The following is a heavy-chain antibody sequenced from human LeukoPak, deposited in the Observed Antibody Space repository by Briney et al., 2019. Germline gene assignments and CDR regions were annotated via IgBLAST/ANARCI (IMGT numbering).Heavy chain of an antibody. CDR3: ARGHRSSFDY. CDR1: GDSVSSNSAA. D-gene: IGHD2-2*01. J-gene: IGHJ4*02. V-gene: IGHV6-1*01. CDR2: TYHRSKWYF. Sequence: SQTLSLTCAISGDSVSSNSAAWNWIRQSPSRGLEWLGRTYHRSKWYFDYAVSVKSRITINAETSKNQFSLQLNSATPEDTAVYYCARGHRSSFDYWGQGTLVTVSS.